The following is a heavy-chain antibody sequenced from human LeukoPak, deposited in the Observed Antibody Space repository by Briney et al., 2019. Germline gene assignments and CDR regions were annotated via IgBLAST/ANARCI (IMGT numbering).Heavy chain of an antibody. CDR1: GDSISSSSYY. CDR2: IYYSGST. CDR3: ARDGDGYNWSDAFDI. V-gene: IGHV4-39*01. D-gene: IGHD5-24*01. Sequence: SETLSLTCTVSGDSISSSSYYWGWIRQPPGKGLEWIGSIYYSGSTYYNPSLKSRVTISVDTSKNQFSLKLSSVTAADTAVYYCARDGDGYNWSDAFDIWGQGTMVTVSS. J-gene: IGHJ3*02.